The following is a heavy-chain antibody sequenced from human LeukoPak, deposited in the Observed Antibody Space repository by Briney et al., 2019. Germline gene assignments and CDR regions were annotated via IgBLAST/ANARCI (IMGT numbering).Heavy chain of an antibody. D-gene: IGHD3-10*01. V-gene: IGHV3-53*01. CDR1: GFTVSSNY. CDR2: IYSGGST. Sequence: GGSLRLSCAASGFTVSSNYMSWVRQAPGKGLEWVSVIYSGGSTYYADSVKGRFTISRDNSKNTLYLQVNSLRAEDTAVYYCARDRYYYGSGSPSAGNYYYYYYMDVWGKGTTVTVSS. J-gene: IGHJ6*03. CDR3: ARDRYYYGSGSPSAGNYYYYYYMDV.